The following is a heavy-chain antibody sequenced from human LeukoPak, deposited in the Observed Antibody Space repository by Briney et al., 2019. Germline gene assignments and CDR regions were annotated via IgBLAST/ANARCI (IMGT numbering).Heavy chain of an antibody. V-gene: IGHV3-30-3*01. CDR1: GFTFSSYA. CDR3: ARGGYYGSGPYFDY. D-gene: IGHD3-10*01. J-gene: IGHJ4*02. CDR2: ISYDGIIK. Sequence: PGGSLRLSCAASGFTFSSYAMHWVRQAPGKGLEWVAVISYDGIIKYYADSVKGRFTISRDNSKNTLYLQMNSLRAEDTAVYYCARGGYYGSGPYFDYWGQGTLVTVSS.